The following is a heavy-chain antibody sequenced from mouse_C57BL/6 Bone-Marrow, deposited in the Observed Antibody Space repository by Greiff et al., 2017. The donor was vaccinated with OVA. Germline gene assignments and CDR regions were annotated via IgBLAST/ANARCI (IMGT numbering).Heavy chain of an antibody. D-gene: IGHD3-2*02. J-gene: IGHJ2*01. CDR1: GYSFTDYN. CDR3: ARRRTAQATLDY. Sequence: VQLQQSGPELVKPGASVKISCKASGYSFTDYNMTWVKQSNGKSLEWIGVINPNDGTTSYNQNFKGKATLTVDQSTSTAYIQLNSLTSEDSAVYYCARRRTAQATLDYWGQGTTLTVSS. CDR2: INPNDGTT. V-gene: IGHV1-39*01.